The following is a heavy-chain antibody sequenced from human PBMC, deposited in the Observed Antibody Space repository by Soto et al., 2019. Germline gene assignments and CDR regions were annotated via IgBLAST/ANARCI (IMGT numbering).Heavy chain of an antibody. Sequence: QVQLQESGPGLVKPSQTLSLTCTVSGGSISSGGYYWSWIRQHPGQGLEWIGYIYYSGSTYYNPSLQSRVTISVDTSKNQFSLKLSSVTAADTAVYYCAASCVGCGGFNYYGMDVWGQGTTVTVSS. CDR2: IYYSGST. CDR1: GGSISSGGYY. J-gene: IGHJ6*02. D-gene: IGHD2-21*01. CDR3: AASCVGCGGFNYYGMDV. V-gene: IGHV4-31*03.